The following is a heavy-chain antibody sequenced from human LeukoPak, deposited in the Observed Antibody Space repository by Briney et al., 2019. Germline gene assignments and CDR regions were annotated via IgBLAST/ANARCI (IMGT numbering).Heavy chain of an antibody. J-gene: IGHJ4*02. D-gene: IGHD2-21*02. CDR2: INHSGST. CDR1: GGSFSGYY. CDR3: ARLPILVCGGDCYSWVFDY. V-gene: IGHV4-34*01. Sequence: SETLSLTCAVYGGSFSGYYWSWIRQAPGKGLEWIGEINHSGSTNYNPSLKSRVTISVDTSKNQFSLKLSSVTAADTAVYYCARLPILVCGGDCYSWVFDYWGQGTLVTVSS.